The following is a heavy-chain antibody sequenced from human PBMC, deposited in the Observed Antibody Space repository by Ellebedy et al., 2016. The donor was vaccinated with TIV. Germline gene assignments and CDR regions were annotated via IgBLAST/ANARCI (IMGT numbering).Heavy chain of an antibody. Sequence: GESLKISCAASGFTFSSYAMTWVRQAPGKGLEWVATISASGGSRFYADSLKGRFTISRDNSKNTLYLQMNSLRAEDTAVYYCAKDPAYCGGDCYSRGYYYYHLDVWGQGTTVTVSS. D-gene: IGHD2-21*02. CDR2: ISASGGSR. CDR3: AKDPAYCGGDCYSRGYYYYHLDV. V-gene: IGHV3-23*01. CDR1: GFTFSSYA. J-gene: IGHJ6*02.